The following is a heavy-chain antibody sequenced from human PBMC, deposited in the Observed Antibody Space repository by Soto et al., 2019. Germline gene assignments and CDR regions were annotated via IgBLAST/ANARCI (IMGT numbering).Heavy chain of an antibody. CDR1: GYTFTGYY. V-gene: IGHV1-2*04. CDR2: INPNSGGT. CDR3: ARSGRIFGVVAKGGMAV. J-gene: IGHJ6*02. D-gene: IGHD3-3*01. Sequence: QVQLVQSGAEVKKPGASVKVSCKASGYTFTGYYMHWVRQAPGQGLEWMGWINPNSGGTNYAQKFQGWVTMTRETSISTAYMELSRLRSDDTAVYYCARSGRIFGVVAKGGMAVWGQGTTVTVSS.